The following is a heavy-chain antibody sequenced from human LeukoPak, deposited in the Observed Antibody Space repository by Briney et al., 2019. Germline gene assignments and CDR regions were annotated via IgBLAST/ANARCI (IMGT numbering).Heavy chain of an antibody. V-gene: IGHV1-46*01. D-gene: IGHD6-19*01. CDR1: GYTFTSYY. CDR3: ATYSSGSQGAEEFDY. Sequence: ASVKVSCKASGYTFTSYYMHWVRQAPGQGLEWMGIINPSGGSTSYAQEFQGRVTMTRDMSTSTVYMELSSLRSEDTAVYYCATYSSGSQGAEEFDYWGQGTLVTVSS. CDR2: INPSGGST. J-gene: IGHJ4*02.